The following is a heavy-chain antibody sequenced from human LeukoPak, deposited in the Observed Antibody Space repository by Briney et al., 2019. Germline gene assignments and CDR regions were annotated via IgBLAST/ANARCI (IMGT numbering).Heavy chain of an antibody. CDR2: IYHSGST. Sequence: SQTLSLTCTVSGGSISSGGYYWGWIRQPPGKGLEWIGTIYHSGSTYYNPSLQSRVIISIDTSKNHFSLKLSSVTAVDTAVYYCARDPGYLYWGQGTLVTVSS. J-gene: IGHJ4*02. CDR1: GGSISSGGYY. V-gene: IGHV4-39*02. CDR3: ARDPGYLY. D-gene: IGHD2-15*01.